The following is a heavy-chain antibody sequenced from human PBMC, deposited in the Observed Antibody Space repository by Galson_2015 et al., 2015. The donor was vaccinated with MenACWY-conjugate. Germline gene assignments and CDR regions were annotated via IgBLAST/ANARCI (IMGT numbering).Heavy chain of an antibody. Sequence: SETLSLTCTVTGYSISSGYYWDWIRQPPGKGLEWIGSLYHSGITYYNASLKSRLTMSVDTSKNQFSLKLSSETAADTALYYCARRFGGGYDDWGQGTVVSVSS. J-gene: IGHJ4*02. CDR3: ARRFGGGYDD. D-gene: IGHD6-25*01. CDR1: GYSISSGYY. V-gene: IGHV4-38-2*02. CDR2: LYHSGIT.